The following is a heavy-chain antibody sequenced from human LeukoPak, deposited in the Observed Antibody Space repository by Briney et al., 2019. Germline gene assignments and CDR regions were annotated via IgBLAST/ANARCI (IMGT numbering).Heavy chain of an antibody. Sequence: GGSLRLSCAASGFTISSYTFGSYTMNWVRQTPGKGLEWVAAISHDGNNKYYADSVKGRFATSRDNSKKMLYLQMNSLRAEDTAVYYCARASTWVPGEDSSGYYYPYAFDLWGQGTMVTVSS. D-gene: IGHD3-22*01. CDR3: ARASTWVPGEDSSGYYYPYAFDL. V-gene: IGHV3-30*09. CDR2: ISHDGNNK. J-gene: IGHJ3*01. CDR1: GFTISSYTFGSYT.